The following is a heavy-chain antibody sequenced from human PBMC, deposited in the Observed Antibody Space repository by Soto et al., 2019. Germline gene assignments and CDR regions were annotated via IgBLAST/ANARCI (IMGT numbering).Heavy chain of an antibody. V-gene: IGHV3-23*01. D-gene: IGHD3-10*01. CDR1: GFTFSSYA. CDR2: ISGSGGGT. CDR3: AKSRGSGSYFNPSDAFDF. Sequence: PGGSLRLSCAASGFTFSSYAMSWVRQAPGKGLEWVSSISGSGGGTYYADSVKGRFTTSRDNSKNTLSLQMNSLRAEDTAVYYCAKSRGSGSYFNPSDAFDFWGQGTMVTVSS. J-gene: IGHJ3*01.